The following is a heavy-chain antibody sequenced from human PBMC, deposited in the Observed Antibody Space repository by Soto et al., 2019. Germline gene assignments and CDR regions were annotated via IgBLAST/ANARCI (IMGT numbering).Heavy chain of an antibody. V-gene: IGHV3-7*01. CDR3: AGSMVRGRRLRYYYYYMDV. J-gene: IGHJ6*03. CDR2: IKQDGSEK. CDR1: GFTFSSYW. D-gene: IGHD3-10*01. Sequence: GGSLRLSCAASGFTFSSYWMSWVRQAPGKGLEWVANIKQDGSEKYYVDSVKGRFTISRDNAKNSLYLQMNSLRAEDTAVYYCAGSMVRGRRLRYYYYYMDVWGKGTTVTVSS.